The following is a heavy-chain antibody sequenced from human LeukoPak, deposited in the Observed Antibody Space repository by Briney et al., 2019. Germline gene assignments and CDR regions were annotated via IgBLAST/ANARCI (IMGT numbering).Heavy chain of an antibody. V-gene: IGHV4-34*01. J-gene: IGHJ4*02. D-gene: IGHD4-17*01. CDR3: ARGPRRNYGDYRLDY. CDR2: INHSGST. Sequence: SETLSLTCAVYGGSFSGYYWNWIRQPPGKGLEWIGEINHSGSTNYNPSLKSRVTISVDTSKNQFSLKLSSVTAADTAVYYCARGPRRNYGDYRLDYWGQGTLVTVSS. CDR1: GGSFSGYY.